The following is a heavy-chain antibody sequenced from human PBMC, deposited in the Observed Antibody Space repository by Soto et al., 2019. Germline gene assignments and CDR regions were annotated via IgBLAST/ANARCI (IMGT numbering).Heavy chain of an antibody. Sequence: QITLKESGPTLVKPTQTLTLTCTFSGFSLTTSGVTVGWIRQPPGKALEWLALIYWDDDKRYSPSRKSRHTITKDTSKNQVVLTMTTMDPVDTATYYCIHRRYASGLYYFDHWGQGTLITVSS. CDR3: IHRRYASGLYYFDH. CDR2: IYWDDDK. J-gene: IGHJ4*02. D-gene: IGHD6-19*01. V-gene: IGHV2-5*02. CDR1: GFSLTTSGVT.